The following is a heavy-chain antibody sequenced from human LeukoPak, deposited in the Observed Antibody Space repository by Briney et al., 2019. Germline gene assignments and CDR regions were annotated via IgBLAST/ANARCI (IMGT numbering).Heavy chain of an antibody. Sequence: GESLKISCKGSGYSFTSYWIGWVRQMPGKGLELMGMIYPGESDNSYSASLQGQVTISADKSISTAYLQWGRLTASDTAMYYCARLEVLEWFRVTDYWGQGTLVTVSS. CDR2: IYPGESDN. CDR3: ARLEVLEWFRVTDY. CDR1: GYSFTSYW. J-gene: IGHJ4*02. V-gene: IGHV5-51*01. D-gene: IGHD3-3*01.